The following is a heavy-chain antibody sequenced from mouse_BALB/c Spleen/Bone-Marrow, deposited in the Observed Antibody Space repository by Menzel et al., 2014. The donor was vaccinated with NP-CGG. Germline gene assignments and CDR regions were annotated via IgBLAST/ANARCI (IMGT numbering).Heavy chain of an antibody. D-gene: IGHD1-1*01. CDR2: ISTYSGNT. V-gene: IGHV1S137*01. Sequence: VQLQQSGPELVRPGVSVKISCTGSGYTFTDYAMHWVKQSHAKSLEWIGFISTYSGNTNYNQKFKGKATMTVDKSSSTAYMEFARLTSENSAVYYGARSRPDRYYAMDYWGQGTSVTVSS. CDR1: GYTFTDYA. CDR3: ARSRPDRYYAMDY. J-gene: IGHJ4*01.